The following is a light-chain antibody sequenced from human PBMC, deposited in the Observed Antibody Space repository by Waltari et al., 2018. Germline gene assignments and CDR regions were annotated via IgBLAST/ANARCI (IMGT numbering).Light chain of an antibody. Sequence: EIVLTQSPGTLSLSPGERATLSCRASQRVTSISLTWYQQKLGTDPRILIYVTSSRATGIPDRFSGSGSGTYFTLTISRLESEDFAVYYCQQYDGEVVTFGGGTKVEI. CDR2: VTS. CDR3: QQYDGEVVT. V-gene: IGKV3-20*01. J-gene: IGKJ4*01. CDR1: QRVTSIS.